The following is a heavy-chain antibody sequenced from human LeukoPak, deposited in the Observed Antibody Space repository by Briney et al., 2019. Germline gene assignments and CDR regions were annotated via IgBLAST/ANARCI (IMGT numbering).Heavy chain of an antibody. D-gene: IGHD3-9*01. CDR1: GFTFSSYS. J-gene: IGHJ4*02. CDR3: ARDQAWLSRSFDY. CDR2: ISSSSSYI. Sequence: GGSLRLSCAASGFTFSSYSMNWVRQAPGKGLEWVSSISSSSSYIYYADSVKGRFTISRDNAKNSLYLQMNSLRAEGTAVYYCARDQAWLSRSFDYWGQGTLVTVSS. V-gene: IGHV3-21*01.